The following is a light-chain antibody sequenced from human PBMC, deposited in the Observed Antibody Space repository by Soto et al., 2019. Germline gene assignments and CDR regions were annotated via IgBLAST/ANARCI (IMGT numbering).Light chain of an antibody. V-gene: IGKV2D-29*02. J-gene: IGKJ5*01. Sequence: DVVMTQTPLSLSVAPGQPASISCKSSQSLLHITGETFLFWYLQKPGQSPQLLIYEVSTRVSGVPDRFSGSGSGTDFTLEISRVETDDVGIYYCMQSTQLPPTCGQGTRLVIE. CDR2: EVS. CDR1: QSLLHITGETF. CDR3: MQSTQLPPT.